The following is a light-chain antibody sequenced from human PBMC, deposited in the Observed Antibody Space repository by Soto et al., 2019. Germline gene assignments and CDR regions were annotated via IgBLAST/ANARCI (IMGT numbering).Light chain of an antibody. CDR1: QGVTNS. CDR2: SIS. J-gene: IGKJ2*01. V-gene: IGKV1-9*01. Sequence: IQVTQSPSFLSASVGDRVTITCRTSQGVTNSFAWYQQKSGKAPRLLIYSISSLKSGVPSRFSGSGSGTEFTLTINSLQPEDFATYYCQQLYTYPHTFGLGTQLEI. CDR3: QQLYTYPHT.